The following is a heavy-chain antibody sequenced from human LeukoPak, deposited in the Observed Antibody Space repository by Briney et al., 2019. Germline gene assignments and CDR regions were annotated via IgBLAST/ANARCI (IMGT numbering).Heavy chain of an antibody. CDR1: GGTFSSYA. CDR3: ARDLADDAFDI. Sequence: ASVKVSCKASGGTFSSYAISWVRQAPGQGLEWMGRIIPIFGTANYAQKFQGRVTITTDESTSTAYLELSSLRSEDTAVYYCARDLADDAFDIWGQGTMVTVSS. V-gene: IGHV1-69*05. J-gene: IGHJ3*02. CDR2: IIPIFGTA. D-gene: IGHD3-16*01.